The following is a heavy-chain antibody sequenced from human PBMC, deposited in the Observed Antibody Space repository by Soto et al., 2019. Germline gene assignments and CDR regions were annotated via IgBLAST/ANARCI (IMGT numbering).Heavy chain of an antibody. V-gene: IGHV4-4*07. CDR3: ARDRYSGVAARNYYYYGMDV. D-gene: IGHD6-6*01. Sequence: SETLSLTCTVSGGSISSYYWSWIRQPAGKGLEWIGRIYTSGSTNYNPSLKSRVTMSVDTSKNQFPLKLSSVTAADTAVYYCARDRYSGVAARNYYYYGMDVWGQGTTVTVSS. CDR1: GGSISSYY. CDR2: IYTSGST. J-gene: IGHJ6*02.